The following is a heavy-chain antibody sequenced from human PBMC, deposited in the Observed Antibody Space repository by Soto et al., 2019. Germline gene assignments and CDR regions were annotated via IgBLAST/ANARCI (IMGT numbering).Heavy chain of an antibody. J-gene: IGHJ4*02. V-gene: IGHV2-5*02. CDR3: AHRGCTSGSCPFDF. Sequence: QITLKESGPTLVKPTQTLTLTCTFSGFSLTTTRVGVGWIRQPPGKALEWLALIYWDDDKRYSPSLKSRLTIXKXTXXNQVVLTMTNMDPVDTATYYCAHRGCTSGSCPFDFWGQGTLVTVSS. D-gene: IGHD2-15*01. CDR1: GFSLTTTRVG. CDR2: IYWDDDK.